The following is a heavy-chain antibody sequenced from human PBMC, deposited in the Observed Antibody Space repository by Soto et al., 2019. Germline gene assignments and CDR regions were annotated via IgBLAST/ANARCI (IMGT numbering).Heavy chain of an antibody. CDR1: GGSISSSSYY. Sequence: SETLSLTCTVSGGSISSSSYYWGWIRQPPGKGLEWIGSIYYSGNTYYNPSLKSRVTISVDTAKNQFSLKLSSVTAADTAVYYCARHAPIIHLGYCSGGSCKLPVGFDYWGQGTLVTVS. D-gene: IGHD2-15*01. J-gene: IGHJ4*02. CDR3: ARHAPIIHLGYCSGGSCKLPVGFDY. V-gene: IGHV4-39*01. CDR2: IYYSGNT.